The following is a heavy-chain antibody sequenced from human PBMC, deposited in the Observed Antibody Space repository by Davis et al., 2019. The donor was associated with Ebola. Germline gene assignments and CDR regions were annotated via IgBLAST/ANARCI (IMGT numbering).Heavy chain of an antibody. CDR3: ARRGPTSSWFSNNAFDI. Sequence: GESLKISCRASAYRFDAYWIGWVRQMPGKGLEGMGIIYPGDSDTRISPSFQGQVNMSVDESISTAYLQWNSLKASDTAMYFCARRGPTSSWFSNNAFDIWGQGTPVTVSS. CDR1: AYRFDAYW. V-gene: IGHV5-51*01. CDR2: IYPGDSDT. J-gene: IGHJ3*02. D-gene: IGHD6-13*01.